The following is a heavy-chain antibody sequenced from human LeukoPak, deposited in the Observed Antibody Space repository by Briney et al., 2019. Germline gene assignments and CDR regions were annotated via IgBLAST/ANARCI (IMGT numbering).Heavy chain of an antibody. CDR3: ARFGGGYGMDV. D-gene: IGHD2-15*01. V-gene: IGHV3-21*01. J-gene: IGHJ6*02. CDR1: GFTFSSYS. CDR2: ISSSSSYI. Sequence: PGGSLRLSCAASGFTFSSYSMNWVRQAPGKGLEWVSSISSSSSYIYYADSVKGRFTISRDNAKNSLYLQMNSLSDEDTAVYYCARFGGGYGMDVWGQGTTVTVSS.